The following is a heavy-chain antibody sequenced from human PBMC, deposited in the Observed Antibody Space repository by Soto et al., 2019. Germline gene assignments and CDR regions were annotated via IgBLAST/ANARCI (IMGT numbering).Heavy chain of an antibody. J-gene: IGHJ6*02. CDR2: IYWDNDQ. CDR3: AHKGGRGAGMDV. Sequence: QITLKESGPTLVKPTQTLTLTCTFSGFSVSTSGVGVAWIRQSPGKALEWLALIYWDNDQRYSPFLQSRVTITKDTSKTQVVLTMTNMDPVDTATYYCAHKGGRGAGMDVWGQGTTVTVSS. V-gene: IGHV2-5*02. CDR1: GFSVSTSGVG. D-gene: IGHD2-15*01.